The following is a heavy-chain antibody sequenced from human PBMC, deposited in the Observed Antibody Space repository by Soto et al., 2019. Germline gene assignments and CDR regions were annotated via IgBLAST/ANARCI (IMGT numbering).Heavy chain of an antibody. D-gene: IGHD3-10*01. CDR3: AKEEVLLARDY. CDR1: GFPFDDFA. J-gene: IGHJ4*02. CDR2: ISGSGGST. V-gene: IGHV3-23*01. Sequence: GGSLRLSCTGSGFPFDDFAINWVRQAPGKGLEWVSAISGSGGSTYYADSVKGRFTISRDNSKNTLYLQMNSLRAEDTAVYYCAKEEVLLARDYWGQGTLVTVSS.